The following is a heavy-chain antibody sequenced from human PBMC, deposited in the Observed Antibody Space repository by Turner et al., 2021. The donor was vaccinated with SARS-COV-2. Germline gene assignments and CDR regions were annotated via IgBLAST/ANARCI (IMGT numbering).Heavy chain of an antibody. J-gene: IGHJ4*02. CDR2: ITGTSGRAGST. CDR3: SRDPWYYDSSGWPPSDY. Sequence: EVPLLESGGGLVQPGGSLRLSCAASGFTSSNYAMSWVRQAPGKGLEWVSAITGTSGRAGSTFYADSVKGRFTISRDNAKNSLYLQMNSLRAEDTAVYYCSRDPWYYDSSGWPPSDYWGQGTLVTVSS. V-gene: IGHV3-23*01. D-gene: IGHD3-22*01. CDR1: GFTSSNYA.